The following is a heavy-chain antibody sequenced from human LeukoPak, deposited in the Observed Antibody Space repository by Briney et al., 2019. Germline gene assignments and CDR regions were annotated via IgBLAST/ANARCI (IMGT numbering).Heavy chain of an antibody. CDR1: GGSISSSPYY. V-gene: IGHV4-39*01. CDR2: IYYRGNT. J-gene: IGHJ4*02. D-gene: IGHD1-1*01. CDR3: ARPTTGPATQGYDS. Sequence: SETLSLTCTVSGGSISSSPYYWAWIRQPPGRGLEWIGSIYYRGNTYHNPSLRSLVTISVDTSKNQFSLSVISVTAADTAVYFCARPTTGPATQGYDSWGQGTLVTAAS.